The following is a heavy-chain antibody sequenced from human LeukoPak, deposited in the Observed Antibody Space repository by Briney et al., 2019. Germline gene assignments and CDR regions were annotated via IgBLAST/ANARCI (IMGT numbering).Heavy chain of an antibody. CDR2: IWYDGSNK. CDR1: GFTFSSYG. D-gene: IGHD3-16*01. Sequence: GGSLRLSCAASGFTFSSYGMHWVRQAPGRGLEWVAVIWYDGSNKYYADSVKGRFTISRDNSKNTLYLQMNSLRAEDRAIYYCAKEIYTLGRRCFDYWGQGTLVTVSS. CDR3: AKEIYTLGRRCFDY. V-gene: IGHV3-33*06. J-gene: IGHJ4*02.